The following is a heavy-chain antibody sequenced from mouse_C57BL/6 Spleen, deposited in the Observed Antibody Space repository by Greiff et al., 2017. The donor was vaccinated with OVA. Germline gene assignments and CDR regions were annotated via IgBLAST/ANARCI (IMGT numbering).Heavy chain of an antibody. CDR1: GYTFTSYW. Sequence: QVQLQQPGAELVKPGASVKMSCKASGYTFTSYWITWVKQRPGQGLEWIGDIYPGSGSTNYNEKFNSKATLTVDTSSSTAYMQLSSLTSEDSAVYYCATPIYYYGSSYGYWGQGTTLTVSS. J-gene: IGHJ2*01. D-gene: IGHD1-1*01. CDR2: IYPGSGST. CDR3: ATPIYYYGSSYGY. V-gene: IGHV1-55*01.